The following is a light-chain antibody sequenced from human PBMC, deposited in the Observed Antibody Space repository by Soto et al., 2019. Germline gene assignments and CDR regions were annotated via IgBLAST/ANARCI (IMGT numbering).Light chain of an antibody. J-gene: IGKJ5*01. CDR3: MQGTHWPLT. CDR1: QTLVSSDGNTY. Sequence: DVVMTQSPLSLPVTLGQPASISCRSSQTLVSSDGNTYLNWFQHRPGQSPRRLIYKISNRDSGVPDRFSGSGSGTYFTLQISRVEAEDVGIYYCMQGTHWPLTFGQGTRLEIK. CDR2: KIS. V-gene: IGKV2-30*01.